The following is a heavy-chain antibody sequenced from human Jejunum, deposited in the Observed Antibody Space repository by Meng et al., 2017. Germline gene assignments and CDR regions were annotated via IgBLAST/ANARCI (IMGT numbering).Heavy chain of an antibody. Sequence: QGQVQESGPGLVKPSETLSLTCTVSGASISTGIYYWSWIRQHPGKGLEWIGYIYDSGTTSYNPSLKSPVTISMDTSKNQFSLRLGSVTAADTAVYYCATIDYGEVFFVYWGQGTLVTVSS. CDR1: GASISTGIYY. V-gene: IGHV4-31*01. J-gene: IGHJ4*02. CDR3: ATIDYGEVFFVY. D-gene: IGHD4-17*01. CDR2: IYDSGTT.